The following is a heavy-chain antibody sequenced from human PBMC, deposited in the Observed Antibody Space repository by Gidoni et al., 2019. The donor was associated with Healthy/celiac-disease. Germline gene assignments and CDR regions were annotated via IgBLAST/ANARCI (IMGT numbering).Heavy chain of an antibody. J-gene: IGHJ4*02. V-gene: IGHV4-34*01. CDR1: GGSFSGYY. D-gene: IGHD2-15*01. CDR3: ARYSIWSGGSCYEPEFDY. Sequence: QVQLQQWGAGLLKPSETMSLTCAVYGGSFSGYYWSWIRQPPGKGLEWFGEINHSGSTNYNPSLKSRVTISVDTSKNQFSLKLSSVTAADTAVYYCARYSIWSGGSCYEPEFDYWGQGTLVTVSS. CDR2: INHSGST.